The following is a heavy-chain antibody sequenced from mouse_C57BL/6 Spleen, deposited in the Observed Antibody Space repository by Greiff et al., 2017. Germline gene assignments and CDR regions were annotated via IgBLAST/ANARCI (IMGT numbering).Heavy chain of an antibody. V-gene: IGHV1-64*01. Sequence: VQLQQSGAELVKPGASVKLSCKASGYTFTSYWMHWVKQRPGQGLEWIGMIHPNSGSTNYNEKFKSKATLTVDKSSSTAYMQLSSLTSEDSAVYYCAKYRVGAMDYWGQGTSVTVSS. CDR3: AKYRVGAMDY. J-gene: IGHJ4*01. D-gene: IGHD5-1-1*01. CDR1: GYTFTSYW. CDR2: IHPNSGST.